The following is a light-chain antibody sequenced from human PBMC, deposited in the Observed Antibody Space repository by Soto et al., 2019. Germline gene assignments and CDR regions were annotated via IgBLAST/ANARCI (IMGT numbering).Light chain of an antibody. J-gene: IGLJ2*01. CDR2: GNS. Sequence: QSVRTQPPSVSGAPGQRVTISCTGSSSNIGAGYDVHWYQQLPGTAPKLLIYGNSNRPSGVPDRFSGSKSGTSASLAITGLQAEDEADYYCQSYDSSLSGRVVFGGGTKVTVL. CDR3: QSYDSSLSGRVV. V-gene: IGLV1-40*01. CDR1: SSNIGAGYD.